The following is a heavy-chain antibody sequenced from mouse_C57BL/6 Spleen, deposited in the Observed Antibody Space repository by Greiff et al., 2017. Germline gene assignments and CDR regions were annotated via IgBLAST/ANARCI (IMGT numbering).Heavy chain of an antibody. V-gene: IGHV1-80*01. J-gene: IGHJ4*01. CDR1: GYAFSSYW. D-gene: IGHD3-2*02. CDR2: IYPGNGAT. Sequence: QVQLQQSGPELVKPGASVKISCKASGYAFSSYWMNWVKQRPGKGLEWIGQIYPGNGATNYNGKFKGKATLTADKSSSTAYMQLSSLTSEDSAVYFCARRERLHYALDYWGQGTSVTVSA. CDR3: ARRERLHYALDY.